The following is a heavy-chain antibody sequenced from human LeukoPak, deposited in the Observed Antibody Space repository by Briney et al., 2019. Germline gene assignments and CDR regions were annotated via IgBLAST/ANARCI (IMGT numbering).Heavy chain of an antibody. J-gene: IGHJ4*02. CDR1: GYTFTSYG. CDR2: ISAYNGYT. CDR3: ARNLYYYGSGSEFDY. V-gene: IGHV1-18*01. Sequence: GASVKVSCKASGYTFTSYGISWVRQAPGQGLEWVGWISAYNGYTNYAQKLQGRVTMTTDTSTSTAYMELRSPRSDDTAVYYCARNLYYYGSGSEFDYWGQGTLVTVSS. D-gene: IGHD3-10*01.